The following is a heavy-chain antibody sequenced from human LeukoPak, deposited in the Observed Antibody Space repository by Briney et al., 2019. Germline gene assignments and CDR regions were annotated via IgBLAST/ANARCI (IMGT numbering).Heavy chain of an antibody. V-gene: IGHV3-53*01. CDR2: LYRGGTT. J-gene: IGHJ4*02. CDR3: ARGRPGYYFDY. Sequence: GGSPRLSCAASSLTVSTNDMGWVRQAPGEGLDLVSLLYRGGTTYYADSVKGRFTISRDNSKNTLYLQMNSLRAEDTAVYYCARGRPGYYFDYWGQGTLVTVSS. CDR1: SLTVSTND.